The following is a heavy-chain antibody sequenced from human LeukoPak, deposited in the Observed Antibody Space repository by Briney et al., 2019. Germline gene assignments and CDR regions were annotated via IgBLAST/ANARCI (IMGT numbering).Heavy chain of an antibody. D-gene: IGHD1-7*01. CDR2: IYHNGNT. V-gene: IGHV4-38-2*02. CDR1: GYSISSGYY. Sequence: AETLSLTCTLSGYSISSGYYWGWIRQPPGKGLGRIGSIYHNGNTYHNPSLKRSVTTLVDTSKNQFSLKLSSVTAADTAVYYCARWPLAGITGTTWNAFDIWGQGTMVTVSS. CDR3: ARWPLAGITGTTWNAFDI. J-gene: IGHJ3*02.